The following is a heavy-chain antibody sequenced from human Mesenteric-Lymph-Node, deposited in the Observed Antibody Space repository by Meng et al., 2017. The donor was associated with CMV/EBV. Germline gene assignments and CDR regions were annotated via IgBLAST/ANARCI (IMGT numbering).Heavy chain of an antibody. V-gene: IGHV1-3*04. CDR2: INTGNGNT. Sequence: CKASGYDYTNYALPWVRQVPGQRLEWMGWINTGNGNTKYSQKFQGRVTITRDTSATTAYMDLSSLRSEDTAVYYCARDPRVRGVEFDYWGQGTLVTVSS. CDR1: GYDYTNYA. D-gene: IGHD3-10*01. CDR3: ARDPRVRGVEFDY. J-gene: IGHJ4*02.